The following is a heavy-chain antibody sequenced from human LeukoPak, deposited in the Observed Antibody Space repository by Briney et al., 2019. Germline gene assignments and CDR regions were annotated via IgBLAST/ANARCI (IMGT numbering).Heavy chain of an antibody. CDR2: ISGSGGSP. Sequence: GGSLRLSCAASGFTFSNYAMSWVRQAPGKGLEWVSVISGSGGSPYYADSVKGRFTISRDNSKNTLYLQMNSLRAEDTAVYYCATLRGYYYMDVWGKGTTVTVSS. J-gene: IGHJ6*03. CDR1: GFTFSNYA. V-gene: IGHV3-23*01. D-gene: IGHD3-10*01. CDR3: ATLRGYYYMDV.